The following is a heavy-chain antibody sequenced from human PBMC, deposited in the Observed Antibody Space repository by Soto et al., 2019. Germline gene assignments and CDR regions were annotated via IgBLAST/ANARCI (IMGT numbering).Heavy chain of an antibody. J-gene: IGHJ3*02. V-gene: IGHV3-33*01. CDR2: IWYDGSSK. CDR1: GFTFSSYG. Sequence: QVQLVESGGGVVQPGRSLRLSCAASGFTFSSYGMHWVRQAPGKGLEWVAVIWYDGSSKYYADSVKGRFTISRDNSKNTLYLQMNSLRAEDTAVYYCARATTVTPHDAFDIWGQGTMVTVSS. CDR3: ARATTVTPHDAFDI. D-gene: IGHD4-17*01.